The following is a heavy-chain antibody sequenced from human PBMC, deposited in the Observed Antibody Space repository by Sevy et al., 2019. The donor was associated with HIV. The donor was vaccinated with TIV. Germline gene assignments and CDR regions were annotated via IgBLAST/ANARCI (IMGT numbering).Heavy chain of an antibody. Sequence: SETLSLTCSVSGGSISSHSYYWTWIRQHPGKGLEWIGYIHYSGRTYYNPSLKSRVTISLDTSKNQFSLRLRSVTAADTAVYYCARDHGYSNGWFPYYYYGMDVWGPGTTVTVS. CDR2: IHYSGRT. J-gene: IGHJ6*02. CDR3: ARDHGYSNGWFPYYYYGMDV. CDR1: GGSISSHSYY. D-gene: IGHD6-19*01. V-gene: IGHV4-31*03.